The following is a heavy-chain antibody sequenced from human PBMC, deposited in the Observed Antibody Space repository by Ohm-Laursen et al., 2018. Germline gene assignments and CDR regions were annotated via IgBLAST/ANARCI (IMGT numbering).Heavy chain of an antibody. CDR2: INPNSGGT. Sequence: SVKVSCKASGYTFTGYYMHWVRQAPGQGLEWMGWINPNSGGTNYAQKFQGRVTMTRDTSISTAYMELSRLRSDDTAVYYCARDYDILTGYYIFNWFDPWGQGTLVTVSS. D-gene: IGHD3-9*01. J-gene: IGHJ5*02. V-gene: IGHV1-2*02. CDR3: ARDYDILTGYYIFNWFDP. CDR1: GYTFTGYY.